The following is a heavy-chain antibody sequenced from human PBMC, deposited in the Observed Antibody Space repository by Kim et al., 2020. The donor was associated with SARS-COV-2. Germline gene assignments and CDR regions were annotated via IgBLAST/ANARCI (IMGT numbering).Heavy chain of an antibody. Sequence: SETLSLTCTVSGGSISSGGYYWSWIRQHPGKGLEWIGYIYYSGSTYYTPSLKSRVTISVDTSKNQFSLKLSSVTAADTAVYYCARDKRIGSGSYYKRGVDYYYGMDVWGQGTTVTVSS. CDR1: GGSISSGGYY. CDR2: IYYSGST. V-gene: IGHV4-31*03. J-gene: IGHJ6*02. CDR3: ARDKRIGSGSYYKRGVDYYYGMDV. D-gene: IGHD3-10*01.